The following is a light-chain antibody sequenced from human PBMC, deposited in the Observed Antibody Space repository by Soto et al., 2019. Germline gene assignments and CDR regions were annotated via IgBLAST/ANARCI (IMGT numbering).Light chain of an antibody. CDR2: GNN. V-gene: IGLV1-40*01. J-gene: IGLJ2*01. CDR3: QSYDSSLSGVV. CDR1: SSNIGAGYD. Sequence: QSVLTQPPSVSGAPGQRVTISCTGSSSNIGAGYDVHWYQQLPGTAPKLLIYGNNDRPSGVPDRFSGSKSETSASLAITGLQAEDEADYYCQSYDSSLSGVVFGGGTKVTVL.